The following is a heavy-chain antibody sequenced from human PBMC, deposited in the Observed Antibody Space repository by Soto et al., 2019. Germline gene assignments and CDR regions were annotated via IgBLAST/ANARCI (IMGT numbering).Heavy chain of an antibody. CDR2: IRSKANNYAT. Sequence: EVQLVESGGGLVQPGGSLKLSCAASGFTFSGSAMHWGRQASGKGLEWVGRIRSKANNYATVYAASVKGRFTISRDDSKNTAHLQMNSLKAEDTAVYYCTRQELQYCGGDCYLLPYFDLWGRGTLVTVSS. D-gene: IGHD2-21*02. CDR1: GFTFSGSA. CDR3: TRQELQYCGGDCYLLPYFDL. V-gene: IGHV3-73*02. J-gene: IGHJ2*01.